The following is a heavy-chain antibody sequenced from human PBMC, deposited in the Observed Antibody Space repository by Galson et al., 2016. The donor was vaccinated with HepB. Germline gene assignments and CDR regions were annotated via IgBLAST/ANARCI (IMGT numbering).Heavy chain of an antibody. D-gene: IGHD2-15*01. CDR1: GLTFSRFA. CDR2: LSGSATTI. Sequence: SLRLSCAASGLTFSRFAMSWVRQAPEKGLEWVAGLSGSATTIWYADSVRGRFTISRDNSKNTLYLQMNSLRVEDTAVYYCAKFKGLVVSRYGMDVWGKGTTVAVSS. V-gene: IGHV3-23*01. CDR3: AKFKGLVVSRYGMDV. J-gene: IGHJ6*04.